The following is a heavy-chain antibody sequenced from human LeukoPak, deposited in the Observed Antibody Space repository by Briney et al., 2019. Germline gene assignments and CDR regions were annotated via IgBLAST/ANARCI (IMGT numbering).Heavy chain of an antibody. CDR2: NYPGESDT. D-gene: IGHD3-22*01. CDR1: GYSFTSYW. CDR3: ARPITMIVVVDSSLAFDI. J-gene: IGHJ3*02. V-gene: IGHV5-51*01. Sequence: PGESLKISCKGSGYSFTSYWIGWVRQIPGKGLEWMGINYPGESDTRYSPSFQGQVTISADKSISTDYLQWSSLKASDTAMYYCARPITMIVVVDSSLAFDIWGQGTMVTVSS.